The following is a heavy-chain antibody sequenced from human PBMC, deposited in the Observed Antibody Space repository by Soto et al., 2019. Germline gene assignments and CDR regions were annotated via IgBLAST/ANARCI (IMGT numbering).Heavy chain of an antibody. D-gene: IGHD3-16*01. CDR3: AKSAGSNPYYPNAY. V-gene: IGHV3-33*06. CDR1: GFTFSSYS. J-gene: IGHJ4*02. CDR2: IWYDGFNK. Sequence: PGGSLRLSCAASGFTFSSYSMHWVRQAPGKVLEWVAVIWYDGFNKYYADSVKGRFTISRDNSKNTLYLQMNSLRAEDAAVYYCAKSAGSNPYYPNAYWGQGTLVTVSS.